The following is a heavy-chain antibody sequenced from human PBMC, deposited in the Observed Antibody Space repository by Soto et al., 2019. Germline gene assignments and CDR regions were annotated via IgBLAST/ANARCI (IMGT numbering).Heavy chain of an antibody. Sequence: GGSLRLSCTASGFTFGDYAMSWFRQAPGKGLEWVGFIRSKAYGGTTENAASVKGRFTISRDDSKSIAYLQMNSLKTEDTAVYYCTRDALAPGDFWSGYYPYYYYGMDVWGQGTTVTVSS. CDR2: IRSKAYGGTT. V-gene: IGHV3-49*03. CDR3: TRDALAPGDFWSGYYPYYYYGMDV. D-gene: IGHD3-3*01. J-gene: IGHJ6*02. CDR1: GFTFGDYA.